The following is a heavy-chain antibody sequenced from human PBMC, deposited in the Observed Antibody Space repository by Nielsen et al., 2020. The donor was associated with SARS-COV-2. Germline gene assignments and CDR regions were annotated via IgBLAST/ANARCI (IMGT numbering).Heavy chain of an antibody. V-gene: IGHV3-73*01. CDR2: IRSKANIYAT. Sequence: GGSLRLSCAASGFTFSGSSMHWVRQASGKGLEWIGRIRSKANIYATAYAASVKGRFTISRDNSKNTLYLQMNSLRAEDTAVYYCAKRSGYTSGWYGDYWGQGTLVTVSS. CDR1: GFTFSGSS. D-gene: IGHD6-19*01. J-gene: IGHJ4*02. CDR3: AKRSGYTSGWYGDY.